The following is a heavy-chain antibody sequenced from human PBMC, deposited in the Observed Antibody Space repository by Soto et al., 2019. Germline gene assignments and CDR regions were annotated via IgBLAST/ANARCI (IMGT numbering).Heavy chain of an antibody. V-gene: IGHV4-59*01. Sequence: PSETLSLTCTVSGGSISSYYWSWIRQPPGKGLEWIGYIYYSGSTNYNPSLKSRVTISVDTSKNQFSLKLSSVTAADTAVYYCARQFCEEGLYNWFDPWGQGTLVTVSS. J-gene: IGHJ5*02. D-gene: IGHD6-19*01. CDR3: ARQFCEEGLYNWFDP. CDR2: IYYSGST. CDR1: GGSISSYY.